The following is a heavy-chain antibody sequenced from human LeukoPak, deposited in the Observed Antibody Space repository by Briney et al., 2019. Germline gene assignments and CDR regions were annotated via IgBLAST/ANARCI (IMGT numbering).Heavy chain of an antibody. V-gene: IGHV3-74*01. CDR3: ARGRWELPLDY. CDR1: GFTFSSYW. J-gene: IGHJ4*02. D-gene: IGHD1-26*01. CDR2: INSDGSST. Sequence: PGGSLRLSCAASGFTFSSYWMYWVRQAPGKGLVWVSRINSDGSSTTYADSVKGRFTNSRDNAKNTLYLQMNSLRAEDTAVYYCARGRWELPLDYWGQGTLVTVSS.